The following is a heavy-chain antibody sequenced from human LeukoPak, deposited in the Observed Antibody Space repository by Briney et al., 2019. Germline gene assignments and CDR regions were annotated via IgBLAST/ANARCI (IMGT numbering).Heavy chain of an antibody. CDR1: GFTFSTYA. Sequence: GGSLRLSCAASGFTFSTYAMSWVRQAPGKGLEWVSSISGSGGSAYYADSVKGRFTISRDNSKNTLYLQMDSLRAEDTAVYYCAKEVGATLYWGQGTLVTVSS. J-gene: IGHJ4*02. D-gene: IGHD1-26*01. CDR3: AKEVGATLY. V-gene: IGHV3-23*01. CDR2: ISGSGGSA.